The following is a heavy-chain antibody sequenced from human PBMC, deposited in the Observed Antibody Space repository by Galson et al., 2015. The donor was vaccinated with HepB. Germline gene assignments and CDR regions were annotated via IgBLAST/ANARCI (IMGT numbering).Heavy chain of an antibody. CDR3: ARDLLGYSYGYSYYYCGMDV. CDR2: INRSGGST. D-gene: IGHD5-18*01. J-gene: IGHJ6*02. CDR1: GYTFTGYY. Sequence: SVKVSCKASGYTFTGYYMHWVRQAPGQGLEWMGLINRSGGSTSYAQKVQGRVTMTRDTSTSTVYLQLNSLRSEDTAVYYCARDLLGYSYGYSYYYCGMDVWGQGTTVTVSS. V-gene: IGHV1-46*03.